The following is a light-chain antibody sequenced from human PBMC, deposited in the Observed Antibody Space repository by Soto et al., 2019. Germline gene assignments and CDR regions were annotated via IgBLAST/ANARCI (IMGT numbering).Light chain of an antibody. V-gene: IGKV3-15*01. J-gene: IGKJ5*01. CDR3: QQYNDWPPIT. CDR2: YAS. Sequence: EIMMTQSPATLTVSPGERATLSCRASQSVGNNLAWYQQKPGQTPRLLIYYASTRATGIPARFSGSGSGTEFTLTISSLQSEDFALYYCQQYNDWPPITFGQGTRLEIK. CDR1: QSVGNN.